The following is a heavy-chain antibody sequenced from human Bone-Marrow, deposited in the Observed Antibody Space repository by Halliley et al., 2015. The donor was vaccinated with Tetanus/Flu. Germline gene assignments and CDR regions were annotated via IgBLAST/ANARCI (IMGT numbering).Heavy chain of an antibody. D-gene: IGHD3-3*02. J-gene: IGHJ4*02. CDR1: GYSFTNYW. V-gene: IGHV5-51*03. CDR3: AIRWISGRVDF. CDR2: FNPGVSET. Sequence: VQLVQSGAEVKKPGESLKISCKGSGYSFTNYWIAWVRQVPGKGLEWMGIFNPGVSETGYSPSFQGQVTLSADKSISTAYLQWSSLKAADSAMYYCAIRWISGRVDFWGQGTLVTVSP.